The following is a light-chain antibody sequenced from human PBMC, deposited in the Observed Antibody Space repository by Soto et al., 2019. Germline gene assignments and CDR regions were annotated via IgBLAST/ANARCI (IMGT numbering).Light chain of an antibody. V-gene: IGLV7-46*01. CDR3: LLFYSGPRV. Sequence: QTVVTQEPSLTVSPGGTVTLTCDSSTGAVTSGHYPYWFQQKPGQAPRTLICDTNNKHSWTPARFSGSLLGGKAALTLSGAQPEDEAEYYCLLFYSGPRVFGGGTKVTVL. CDR1: TGAVTSGHY. CDR2: DTN. J-gene: IGLJ3*02.